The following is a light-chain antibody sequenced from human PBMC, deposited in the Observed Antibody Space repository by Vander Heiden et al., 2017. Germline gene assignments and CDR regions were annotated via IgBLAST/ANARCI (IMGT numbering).Light chain of an antibody. J-gene: IGLJ3*02. V-gene: IGLV2-11*01. CDR1: CSDVGCYNY. Sequence: QSALPPPRSVSGSPGQSATISCTGTCSDVGCYNYVSCDPQHPGKAPKLMIDDVSKRPAGVPDRFSGSKSGNTASLTISGLQAEDDAYYYCCSDAGSYTRVFGGGTKLTVL. CDR3: CSDAGSYTRV. CDR2: DVS.